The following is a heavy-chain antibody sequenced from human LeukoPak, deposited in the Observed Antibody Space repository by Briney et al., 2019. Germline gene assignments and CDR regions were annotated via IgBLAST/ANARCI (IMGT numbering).Heavy chain of an antibody. CDR1: GFTFSSYG. CDR3: AKETYYDILTGYRYYYGMDV. D-gene: IGHD3-9*01. Sequence: GGSLRLSCAASGFTFSSYGMHWVRQAPGKGLEWVAVISYDGSNKYYADSVKGRFTISRDNSKNTLYLQMNSLRAEDTAVYYCAKETYYDILTGYRYYYGMDVWGQGTTVTVSS. V-gene: IGHV3-30*18. CDR2: ISYDGSNK. J-gene: IGHJ6*02.